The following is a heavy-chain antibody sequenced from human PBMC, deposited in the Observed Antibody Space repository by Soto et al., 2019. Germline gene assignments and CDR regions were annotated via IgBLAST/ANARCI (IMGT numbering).Heavy chain of an antibody. CDR1: GFTFSSYW. Sequence: GGSLRLYCAASGFTFSSYWMIWVRQAPGKGLEWVANIKEDGSEKYYVDSVKGRFTISRDNAKDSLFLQMNSLKAEDTAVYYCVRVGRLGGYWGQGTLVTVSS. D-gene: IGHD3-16*01. CDR2: IKEDGSEK. V-gene: IGHV3-7*03. CDR3: VRVGRLGGY. J-gene: IGHJ4*02.